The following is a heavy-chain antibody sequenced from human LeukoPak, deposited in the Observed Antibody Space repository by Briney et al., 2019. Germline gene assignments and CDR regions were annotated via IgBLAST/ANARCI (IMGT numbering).Heavy chain of an antibody. J-gene: IGHJ3*02. CDR3: AKVKGHIVVVIANKYAFDI. V-gene: IGHV3-23*01. CDR2: INGSGGST. CDR1: GFTFSSYA. D-gene: IGHD2-21*01. Sequence: PGGSLRLSCAASGFTFSSYAMSWVRQAPGKGLEWVSAINGSGGSTYYADSVKGRFTISRDNSKNTLYLQMNSLRAEDTAVYYCAKVKGHIVVVIANKYAFDIWGQGTMVTVSS.